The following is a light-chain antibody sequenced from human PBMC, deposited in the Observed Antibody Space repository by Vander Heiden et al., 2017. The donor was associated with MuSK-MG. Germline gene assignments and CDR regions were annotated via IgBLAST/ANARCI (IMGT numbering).Light chain of an antibody. J-gene: IGKJ3*01. Sequence: DIQMTQSPSSLSASVGDRVTSTCRPSQGISNYFACYQQKPEKVPKVMIYLASTSQSGLPSRFSGSGPATDFTLTISRLQPEDVGTYYCQKDNSVPHTFGHGTKVDIK. CDR1: QGISNY. CDR2: LAS. CDR3: QKDNSVPHT. V-gene: IGKV1-27*01.